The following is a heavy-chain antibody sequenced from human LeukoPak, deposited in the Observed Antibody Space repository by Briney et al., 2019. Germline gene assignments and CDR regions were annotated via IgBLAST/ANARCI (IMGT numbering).Heavy chain of an antibody. Sequence: GASVKVSCRASGFTFTGYYFHWVRQAPGQGLEWMGWINANSGDTNYAQQFRGRVTMTRDTSISTAYMELSRLTSDDTAVYYCARLYGGNPWGAFDIWGQGTMVTVSS. D-gene: IGHD4-23*01. CDR3: ARLYGGNPWGAFDI. J-gene: IGHJ3*02. CDR1: GFTFTGYY. V-gene: IGHV1-2*02. CDR2: INANSGDT.